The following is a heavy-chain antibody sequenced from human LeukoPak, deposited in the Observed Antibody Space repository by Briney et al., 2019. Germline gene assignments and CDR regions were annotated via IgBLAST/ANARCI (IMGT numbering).Heavy chain of an antibody. J-gene: IGHJ4*02. CDR1: GGSISSNSFY. Sequence: PSETLSLTCTVSGGSISSNSFYWDWIRQPPGKGLEWIGSLYYSGYTYYNPSLKSRVTISADTSKSQFSLKLSSVTAADTAVYYCARAGLGSYYDSSGYFFDYWGQGTLVTVSS. V-gene: IGHV4-39*07. CDR2: LYYSGYT. CDR3: ARAGLGSYYDSSGYFFDY. D-gene: IGHD3-22*01.